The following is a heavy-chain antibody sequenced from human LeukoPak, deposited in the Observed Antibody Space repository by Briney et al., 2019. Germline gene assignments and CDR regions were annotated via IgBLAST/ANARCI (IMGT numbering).Heavy chain of an antibody. CDR3: ARGGGSYGYYFDY. CDR2: IYYSGST. D-gene: IGHD1-26*01. V-gene: IGHV4-59*12. CDR1: GGSISNYY. J-gene: IGHJ4*02. Sequence: SETLSLTCTVSGGSISNYYWNWIRQPPGKGLEWIGYIYYSGSTNYNPSLRSRVTISIDTSKNQFSLKLSSVTAADTAVYYCARGGGSYGYYFDYWGQGTLVTVSS.